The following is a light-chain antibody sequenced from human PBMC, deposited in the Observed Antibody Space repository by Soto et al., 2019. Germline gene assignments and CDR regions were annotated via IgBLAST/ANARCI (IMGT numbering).Light chain of an antibody. J-gene: IGLJ3*02. CDR1: SSNIGSNY. CDR2: SNN. V-gene: IGLV1-47*02. Sequence: QAVVTQPPSASGTPGQRVTISCSGSSSNIGSNYVYWYQQLPGTAPKLLIYSNNQRPSGVPDRFSGSKSDISASLAIAGLQAEDEADYYCQSYDSRLSGRVFGGGTKLTVL. CDR3: QSYDSRLSGRV.